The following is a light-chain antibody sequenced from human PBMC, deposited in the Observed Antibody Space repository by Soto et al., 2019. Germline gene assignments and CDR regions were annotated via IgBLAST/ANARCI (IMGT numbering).Light chain of an antibody. Sequence: EIVLTQSPGTLSLSPGERATLSCRASQSVSSGYLAWYQQKPGQAPRLLIYGASSRATGIPDRFSGSGSGTAFTLTISGLEPEDFAVYYCQQYGSSPPWTFGQGTKVEIK. CDR3: QQYGSSPPWT. CDR1: QSVSSGY. J-gene: IGKJ1*01. V-gene: IGKV3-20*01. CDR2: GAS.